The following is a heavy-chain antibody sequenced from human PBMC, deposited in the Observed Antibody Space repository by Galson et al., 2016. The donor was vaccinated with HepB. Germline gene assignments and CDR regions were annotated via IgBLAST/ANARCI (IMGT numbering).Heavy chain of an antibody. CDR1: GFTFSDWD. CDR3: ARKGGIYSPWGY. Sequence: SLRLSCAASGFTFSDWDFHWVRQAPGKGLEWVANIKQDGSEEYYVDSVKGRFTISRDNAKNSMYLQMNSLRAEDTAVYYCARKGGIYSPWGYWGQGTLVTVSS. V-gene: IGHV3-7*05. D-gene: IGHD3-10*01. J-gene: IGHJ4*02. CDR2: IKQDGSEE.